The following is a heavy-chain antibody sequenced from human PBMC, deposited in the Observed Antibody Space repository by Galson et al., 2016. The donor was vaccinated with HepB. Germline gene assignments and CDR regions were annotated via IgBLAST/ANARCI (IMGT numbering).Heavy chain of an antibody. CDR2: IIPIFHNV. D-gene: IGHD3-9*01. J-gene: IGHJ4*02. CDR1: GVTFRSYI. CDR3: ARARWSDILTGYADFDY. Sequence: SVKVSCKASGVTFRSYIITWVRQAPGQGLEWMGGIIPIFHNVKSAQKFQGRVIITADASTSTAYMELSRLRSDDTAIYYCARARWSDILTGYADFDYWGQGTLVTVSS. V-gene: IGHV1-69*13.